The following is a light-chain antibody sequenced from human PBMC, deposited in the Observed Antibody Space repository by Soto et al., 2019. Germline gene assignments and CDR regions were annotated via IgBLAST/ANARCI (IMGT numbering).Light chain of an antibody. V-gene: IGLV1-51*01. CDR1: SSNIENNY. CDR2: DNN. J-gene: IGLJ7*01. Sequence: QSVLTQPPLVSAAPGQKVTISCSGSSSNIENNYVSWYQQLPGTAPKLLIYDNNKRPSGIPARFSGSKSGTSATLGITGLQTGDEADYYCGTWDSSLSAGVFGGGTQLTVL. CDR3: GTWDSSLSAGV.